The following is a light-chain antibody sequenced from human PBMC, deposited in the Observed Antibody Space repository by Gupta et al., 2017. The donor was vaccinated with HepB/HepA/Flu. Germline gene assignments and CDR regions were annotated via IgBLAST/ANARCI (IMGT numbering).Light chain of an antibody. CDR2: DVS. CDR1: QDISYY. CDR3: QPDNTLVT. Sequence: DIQRTQSPSPLSASVGDRVTITCEASQDISYYLNWYQQKAGAAPKLLIYDVSKWGKGVARRFNGSGSGTHFPFTSSSRQAEHLATYYWQPDNTLVTFGRGTRVDIK. J-gene: IGKJ3*01. V-gene: IGKV1-33*01.